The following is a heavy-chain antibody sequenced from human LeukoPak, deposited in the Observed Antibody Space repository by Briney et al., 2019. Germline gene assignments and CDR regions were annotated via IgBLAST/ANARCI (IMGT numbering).Heavy chain of an antibody. CDR3: ARDSYGSGSSAYYFDY. V-gene: IGHV1-18*01. Sequence: GASVKVSCKASGYTFTSYGISWVRQAPGQGLEWMGWISAYNGNTNYAQKLQGRVTMTTDTSTSTAYMELRSLRSDDTAVYYCARDSYGSGSSAYYFDYWGQGTLVTVSS. CDR1: GYTFTSYG. J-gene: IGHJ4*02. D-gene: IGHD3-10*01. CDR2: ISAYNGNT.